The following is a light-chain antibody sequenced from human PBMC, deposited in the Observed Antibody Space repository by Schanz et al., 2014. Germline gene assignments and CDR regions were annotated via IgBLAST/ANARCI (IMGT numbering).Light chain of an antibody. V-gene: IGKV1-39*01. CDR2: AAS. Sequence: DIQMTQSPSSLSASVGDRVTITCRASQSISSYLNWYQQKPGKAPKLLIYAASSLQSGVPSRFSGSGSGTDFTLTISSLQPEDFAVYYCQQYNNWPPLTFGGGTKVEIK. CDR1: QSISSY. J-gene: IGKJ4*01. CDR3: QQYNNWPPLT.